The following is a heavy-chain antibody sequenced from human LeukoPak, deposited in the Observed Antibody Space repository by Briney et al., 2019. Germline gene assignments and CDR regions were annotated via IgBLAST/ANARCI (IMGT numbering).Heavy chain of an antibody. CDR3: ARGWYYGLDV. Sequence: PGGSPRLSCTASGFTFSSYGMYWVRQGPGKGLVCVSHISTDGSSTRYADSVRGRFTISRDNAKNTLYLRMSGLTAEDTAVYYCARGWYYGLDVWGQGTTVIVSS. J-gene: IGHJ6*02. CDR1: GFTFSSYG. CDR2: ISTDGSST. V-gene: IGHV3-74*01.